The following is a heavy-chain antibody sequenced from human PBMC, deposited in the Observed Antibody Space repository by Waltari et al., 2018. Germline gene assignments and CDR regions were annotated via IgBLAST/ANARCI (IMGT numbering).Heavy chain of an antibody. CDR2: ISSSSSYI. CDR3: ARFRNYDFWSGYWDGDYGMDV. Sequence: EVQLVESGGGLVKPGGSLRLSCAASGFTFRSYSLNWVRQAPGQGLAWVSSISSSSSYIYYADSVKGRFTISRDNAKNSLYLQMNSLRAEDTAVYYCARFRNYDFWSGYWDGDYGMDVWGQGTTVTVSS. D-gene: IGHD3-3*01. CDR1: GFTFRSYS. V-gene: IGHV3-21*01. J-gene: IGHJ6*02.